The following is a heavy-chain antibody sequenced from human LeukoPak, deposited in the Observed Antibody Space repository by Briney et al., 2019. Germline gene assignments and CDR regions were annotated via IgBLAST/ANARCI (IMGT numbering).Heavy chain of an antibody. Sequence: GGSLRLSCAASGFTFSTFAMIWVRQPPGKGLEWVSSIFPSGGEIHYAHSVRGRFTISRDNSKSTLSLQMNSLRAEDKAIYYCATYRQVLLPFESWGQGTLVTVSS. CDR2: IFPSGGEI. D-gene: IGHD2-8*02. J-gene: IGHJ4*02. CDR3: ATYRQVLLPFES. V-gene: IGHV3-23*01. CDR1: GFTFSTFA.